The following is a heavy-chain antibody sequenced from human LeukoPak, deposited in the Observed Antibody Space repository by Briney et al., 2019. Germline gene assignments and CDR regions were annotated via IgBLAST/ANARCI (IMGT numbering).Heavy chain of an antibody. J-gene: IGHJ6*02. Sequence: ASVKVSCKVSGYTFTGYGISWVRQAPGQGLEWMGWISGYNGNTSYPQKFQDRVTMTTDTSTNTAYMELRSLRSDDTAVFYCARGQVGGTDYYYYYGMDVWGQGTTVTVSS. CDR1: GYTFTGYG. CDR3: ARGQVGGTDYYYYYGMDV. D-gene: IGHD6-19*01. V-gene: IGHV1-18*04. CDR2: ISGYNGNT.